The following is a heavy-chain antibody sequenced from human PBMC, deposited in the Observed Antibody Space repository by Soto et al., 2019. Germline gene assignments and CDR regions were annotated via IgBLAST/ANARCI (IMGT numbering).Heavy chain of an antibody. D-gene: IGHD3-22*01. V-gene: IGHV5-51*01. Sequence: GESLKISCKGSGYSFTSYWIGWVRQMPGKGLEWMGIIYPGDSDTRYSPSFQGQVTISADKSISTAYLQWGSLKASDTAMYYCARLAYYYDSSGYPRHMDVWGQGTTVTVSS. CDR2: IYPGDSDT. CDR3: ARLAYYYDSSGYPRHMDV. CDR1: GYSFTSYW. J-gene: IGHJ6*02.